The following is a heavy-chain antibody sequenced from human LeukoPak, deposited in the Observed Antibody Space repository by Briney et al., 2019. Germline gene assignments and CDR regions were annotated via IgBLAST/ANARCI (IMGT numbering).Heavy chain of an antibody. Sequence: GGSLRLSCAASGFTFSDYSMNWVRQAPGKGLEWISYVGISSGNTKYADSVKGRFTISGDKAKNSLYLQMSSLRVEDMAVYYCARDTTYAFDNWGQGTLVTVSS. CDR1: GFTFSDYS. J-gene: IGHJ4*02. CDR3: ARDTTYAFDN. D-gene: IGHD1-14*01. CDR2: VGISSGNT. V-gene: IGHV3-48*01.